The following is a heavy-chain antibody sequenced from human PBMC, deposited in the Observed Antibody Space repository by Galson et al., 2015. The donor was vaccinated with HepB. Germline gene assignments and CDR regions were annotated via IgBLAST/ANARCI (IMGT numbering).Heavy chain of an antibody. V-gene: IGHV1-2*02. CDR3: ARGGYYDSSGYYSNWFDP. CDR2: INPNSGGT. Sequence: SVKVSCKASGYTFTGYYMHWVRQAPGQGLEWVGWINPNSGGTIYAQKFQVRVTMTRDTSISTAYMELSRLRSDDTAVYYCARGGYYDSSGYYSNWFDPWGQGTLVTVSS. D-gene: IGHD3-22*01. CDR1: GYTFTGYY. J-gene: IGHJ5*02.